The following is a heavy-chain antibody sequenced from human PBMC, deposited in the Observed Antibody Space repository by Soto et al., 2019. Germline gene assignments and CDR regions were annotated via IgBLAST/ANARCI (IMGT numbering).Heavy chain of an antibody. D-gene: IGHD1-26*01. J-gene: IGHJ4*02. CDR3: VSGGRWETPQDY. CDR2: IYYTDST. V-gene: IGHV4-39*01. CDR1: GASIRSSDYY. Sequence: ASETLSLTCTVSGASIRSSDYYWAWIRQPPGKGLEWIGTIYYTDSTYYTPSLKSRVSISADTSKNQFSLKLTSVTAADTAVYHCVSGGRWETPQDYWGQGTLVTVSS.